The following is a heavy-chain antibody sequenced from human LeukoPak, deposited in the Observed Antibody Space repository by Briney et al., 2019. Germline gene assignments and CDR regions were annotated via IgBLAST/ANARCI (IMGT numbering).Heavy chain of an antibody. CDR1: GYTFTSYG. D-gene: IGHD3-3*01. CDR3: ARGNVLRFLEWLFSAFDI. V-gene: IGHV1-8*03. Sequence: ASVKVSCXASGYTFTSYGISWVRQAPGQGLEWMGWMNPNSGNTGYAQKFQGRVTITRNTSISTAYMELSSLRSEDTAVYYCARGNVLRFLEWLFSAFDIWGQGTMVTVSS. CDR2: MNPNSGNT. J-gene: IGHJ3*02.